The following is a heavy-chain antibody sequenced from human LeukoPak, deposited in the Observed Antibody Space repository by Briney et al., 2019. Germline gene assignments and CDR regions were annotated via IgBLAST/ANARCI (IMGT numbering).Heavy chain of an antibody. CDR3: ARAYDSSGSHFDY. V-gene: IGHV1-69*05. Sequence: GASVKVSCKASGGTFSSYAISWVRQAPGQGLEWMGGIIPIFGTANYAQKFQGRVTITTDESTSTAYMELSSLRSDDTAVYYCARAYDSSGSHFDYWGQGTLVTVSS. D-gene: IGHD3-22*01. CDR2: IIPIFGTA. J-gene: IGHJ4*02. CDR1: GGTFSSYA.